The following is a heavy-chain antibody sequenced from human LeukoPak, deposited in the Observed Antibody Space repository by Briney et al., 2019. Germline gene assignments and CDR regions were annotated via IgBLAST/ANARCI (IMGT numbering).Heavy chain of an antibody. CDR3: ASPDPSLVSGRAFDV. V-gene: IGHV3-21*01. CDR2: ISSSSDYI. D-gene: IGHD2-21*01. J-gene: IGHJ3*01. Sequence: GGSLRLSCAASGFSFSTYSMIWVRQAPGKGLEWVSSISSSSDYIYYADSVKGRFTISRDNAKNSLYLQMNSLRAEDTAVYYCASPDPSLVSGRAFDVWGQGTMVTVSS. CDR1: GFSFSTYS.